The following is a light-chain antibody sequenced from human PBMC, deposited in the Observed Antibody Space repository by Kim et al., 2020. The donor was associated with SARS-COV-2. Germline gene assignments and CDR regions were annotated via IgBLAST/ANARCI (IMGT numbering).Light chain of an antibody. J-gene: IGKJ1*01. V-gene: IGKV3-11*01. CDR3: QQRSNWPPWT. Sequence: PGERATLSCRASQSVSSYLAWYQQKPGQAPRLLIYDASNRATGIPARFSGSGSGTDFTLTISSLEPEDFAVYYCQQRSNWPPWTFGQGTKVDIK. CDR2: DAS. CDR1: QSVSSY.